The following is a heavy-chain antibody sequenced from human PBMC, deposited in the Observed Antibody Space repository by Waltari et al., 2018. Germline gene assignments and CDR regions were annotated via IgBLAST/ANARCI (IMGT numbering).Heavy chain of an antibody. Sequence: QITLKESGPTLVKPTQTLTLTCTFSGFSLSTSGVGVGWIRQPPGKALEWLALIYWNDDKRYSPSLKSRLTITKDTSKNQVVLTMTNMDPVDTATYYCAHSVYYYDSSGYYTRGPFDYWGQGTLVTVSS. CDR3: AHSVYYYDSSGYYTRGPFDY. J-gene: IGHJ4*02. CDR2: IYWNDDK. V-gene: IGHV2-5*01. CDR1: GFSLSTSGVG. D-gene: IGHD3-22*01.